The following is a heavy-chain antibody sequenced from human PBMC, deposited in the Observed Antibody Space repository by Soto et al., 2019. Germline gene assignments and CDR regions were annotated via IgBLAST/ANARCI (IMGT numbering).Heavy chain of an antibody. D-gene: IGHD2-2*01. CDR3: ARSQGSSTSLEIYYYYYYGMDV. Sequence: QVQLVQSGAEVKKPGSSVKVSCKASGGTFSSYAISWVRQAPGQGLEWMGGIIPISGTANYAQKFQGRVTITADEYTSTDYMELSSLRSEDTAVYYCARSQGSSTSLEIYYYYYYGMDVWGQGTTFPVSS. CDR2: IIPISGTA. J-gene: IGHJ6*02. CDR1: GGTFSSYA. V-gene: IGHV1-69*01.